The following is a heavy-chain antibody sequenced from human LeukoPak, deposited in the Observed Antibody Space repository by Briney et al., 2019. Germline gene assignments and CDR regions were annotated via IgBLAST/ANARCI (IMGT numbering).Heavy chain of an antibody. J-gene: IGHJ4*02. CDR2: INLSGGST. D-gene: IGHD6-13*01. CDR3: AATSRGSSSWYPTG. CDR1: GYTFTTYS. V-gene: IGHV1-46*01. Sequence: ASVKVSCKASGYTFTTYSMHWVRQAPGQGLEWMAIINLSGGSTDYTQKFQGRVTITADESTSTAYMELSSLRSEDTAVYYCAATSRGSSSWYPTGWGQGTLVTVSS.